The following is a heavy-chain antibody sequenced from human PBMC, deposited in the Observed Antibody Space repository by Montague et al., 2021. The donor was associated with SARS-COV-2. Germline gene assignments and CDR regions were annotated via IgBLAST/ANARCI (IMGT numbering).Heavy chain of an antibody. CDR1: GDSISSGHYH. V-gene: IGHV4-61*02. D-gene: IGHD2-21*01. J-gene: IGHJ5*02. CDR3: AREQVMWWFDP. CDR2: IYITGAT. Sequence: TLSLTCTVSGDSISSGHYHWSWVRQPAGKGLGFIGRIYITGATNYNPSLKSRVAMSVDTSKNQFSLKLTSVTAADTAVYHCAREQVMWWFDPWGQGTLVTVSS.